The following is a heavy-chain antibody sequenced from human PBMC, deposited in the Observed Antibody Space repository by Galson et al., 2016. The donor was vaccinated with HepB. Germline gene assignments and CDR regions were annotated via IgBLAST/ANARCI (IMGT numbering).Heavy chain of an antibody. D-gene: IGHD5-18*01. CDR3: ARGREYSLGGFDY. J-gene: IGHJ4*02. CDR2: ISPRSTYT. Sequence: SLRLSCAASGFTFSDYYMSWIRQAPGKGLECISYISPRSTYTNYADSVKGRFTISRDNAKNSLYLQMNGLRAEDTAVYYCARGREYSLGGFDYWGQGILVTVSS. CDR1: GFTFSDYY. V-gene: IGHV3-11*06.